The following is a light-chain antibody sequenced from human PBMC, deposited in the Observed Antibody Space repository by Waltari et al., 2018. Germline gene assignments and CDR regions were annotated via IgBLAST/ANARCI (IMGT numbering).Light chain of an antibody. J-gene: IGLJ3*02. V-gene: IGLV2-23*01. Sequence: SALTQPASVSGSPGQSITISCTGTSSDVGSFMFVSCYQQHPGKAPKLIIFEGFKRPSGVSDRFAGSTSGDTASLTISGLQAEDEADYYCCSHVRSGSLNWVFGGGTKVTVL. CDR3: CSHVRSGSLNWV. CDR2: EGF. CDR1: SSDVGSFMF.